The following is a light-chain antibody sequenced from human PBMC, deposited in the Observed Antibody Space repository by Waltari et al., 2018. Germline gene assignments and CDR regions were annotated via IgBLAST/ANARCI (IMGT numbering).Light chain of an antibody. CDR1: GPNTGSNH. V-gene: IGLV1-47*01. CDR2: RND. CDR3: AAWDDSLSGVV. J-gene: IGLJ2*01. Sequence: QSVLTQPPSASGTPGQRVTLSCSGSGPNTGSNHVYWYQQLPGTAPKLLISRNDQRPSGVPDRFSGSKSGTSASLAISGLRSEDETDYYCAAWDDSLSGVVFGGGTKLTVL.